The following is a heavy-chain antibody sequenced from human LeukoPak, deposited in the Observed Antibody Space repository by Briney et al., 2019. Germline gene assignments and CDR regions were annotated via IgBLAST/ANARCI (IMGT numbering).Heavy chain of an antibody. CDR2: MNPNSGNT. J-gene: IGHJ4*02. CDR3: ARGGVLAAGVDY. V-gene: IGHV1-8*01. D-gene: IGHD6-13*01. Sequence: ASVKVSCKASGYTFTSYDINWVRQATGQGLEWMGWMNPNSGNTGYAQKFQGRVTMTRNTSISTAYMELSSLRSEDTAVYYCARGGVLAAGVDYWGQGTLVTVSS. CDR1: GYTFTSYD.